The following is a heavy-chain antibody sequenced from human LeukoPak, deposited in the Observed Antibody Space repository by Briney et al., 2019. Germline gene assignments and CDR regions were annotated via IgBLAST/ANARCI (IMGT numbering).Heavy chain of an antibody. CDR2: INPNSGGT. CDR3: ARDRLEDYFYGMDV. CDR1: GYTFTDYY. V-gene: IGHV1-2*02. Sequence: ASVKVSCKASGYTFTDYYMHWVRQAPGQGLEWMGWINPNSGGTNYAQKFQGRVTMTRDTSISTAYMELSRLRSDDTAVYFCARDRLEDYFYGMDVWGQGTTVTVFS. J-gene: IGHJ6*02. D-gene: IGHD6-25*01.